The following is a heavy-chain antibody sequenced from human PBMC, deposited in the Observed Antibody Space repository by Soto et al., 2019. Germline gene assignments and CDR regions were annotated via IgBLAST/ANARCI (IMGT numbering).Heavy chain of an antibody. J-gene: IGHJ6*02. Sequence: PSETLSLTCTVSGGSISSGSYYWGWIRQPPGKGLEWIGSIYYSGSTYYNPSLKSRVTISVDTSKNQFSLKLSSVTAADTAMYYCARLATRYGGNPSYYYYYGMDVWGQGTTVT. D-gene: IGHD4-17*01. V-gene: IGHV4-39*01. CDR1: GGSISSGSYY. CDR3: ARLATRYGGNPSYYYYYGMDV. CDR2: IYYSGST.